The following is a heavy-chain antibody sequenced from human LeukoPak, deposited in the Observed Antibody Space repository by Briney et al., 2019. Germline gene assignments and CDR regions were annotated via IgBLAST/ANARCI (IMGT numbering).Heavy chain of an antibody. CDR1: GFIFRSYS. Sequence: GGSLRLSCAASGFIFRSYSMNWVRQAPGKGLVWVSRISSDGSSTNYADSVKGRFTVSRDNAENTLYLQMNSLRAEDTAVYYCATLGSYFDYWGQGTLVTVSP. V-gene: IGHV3-74*01. J-gene: IGHJ4*02. CDR2: ISSDGSST. D-gene: IGHD3-10*01. CDR3: ATLGSYFDY.